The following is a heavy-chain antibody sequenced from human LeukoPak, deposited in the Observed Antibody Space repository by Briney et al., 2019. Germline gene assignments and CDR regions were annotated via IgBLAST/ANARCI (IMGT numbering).Heavy chain of an antibody. Sequence: GGSLRLSCAASGFTFSSYSMNWVRQAPGKGLEWVSYISSSSSTIYYADSVKGRFTISRDNAKNSLYLQMNSLRAEDTAVYYCARGELLWFEELSSGGQGTLVTVSS. V-gene: IGHV3-48*04. CDR1: GFTFSSYS. CDR3: ARGELLWFEELSS. J-gene: IGHJ4*02. D-gene: IGHD3-10*01. CDR2: ISSSSSTI.